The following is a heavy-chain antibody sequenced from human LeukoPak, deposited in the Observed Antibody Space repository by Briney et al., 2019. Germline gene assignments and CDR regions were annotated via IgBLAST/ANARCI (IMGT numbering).Heavy chain of an antibody. Sequence: GGSLRLSCAASGFTFSDYYMSWIRQAPGKGLEWVSYISSSGSTIYYADSVKGRFTISRDNAKNSLYLQMNSLRAEDTAVYYCAREVYCSSTSCFLKYYYYYMDVWGQGTLVTVSS. J-gene: IGHJ6*03. CDR1: GFTFSDYY. D-gene: IGHD2-2*01. V-gene: IGHV3-11*01. CDR2: ISSSGSTI. CDR3: AREVYCSSTSCFLKYYYYYMDV.